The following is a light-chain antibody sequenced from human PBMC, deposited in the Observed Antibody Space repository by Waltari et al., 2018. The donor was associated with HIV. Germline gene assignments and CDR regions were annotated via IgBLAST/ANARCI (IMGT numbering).Light chain of an antibody. V-gene: IGLV1-44*01. CDR2: STD. CDR1: SSNLGSNA. J-gene: IGLJ3*02. CDR3: AAWDGSLNGVV. Sequence: SVLTQPPSASGTPGQRANSPRPGSSSNLGSNAENWYQQLPGTAPKLLIYSTDPRPSGVPDRFSASRSATSASLAISGLQSEDEADYYCAAWDGSLNGVVFGGGTKLTVL.